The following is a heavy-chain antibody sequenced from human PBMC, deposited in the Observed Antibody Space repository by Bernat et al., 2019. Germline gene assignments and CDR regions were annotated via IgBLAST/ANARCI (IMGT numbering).Heavy chain of an antibody. CDR2: IYYSGST. Sequence: QVQLQESGPGLVKPSETLSLTCTVSGGSVSSGSYYWSWIRQPPGKGLEWIGYIYYSGSTNYNPSLKSRVTISVDTSKNQFSLKLSSVTAADTAVYYCAREVRGLGSYYDYWGQGTLVTVSS. CDR1: GGSVSSGSYY. D-gene: IGHD3-10*01. V-gene: IGHV4-61*01. CDR3: AREVRGLGSYYDY. J-gene: IGHJ4*02.